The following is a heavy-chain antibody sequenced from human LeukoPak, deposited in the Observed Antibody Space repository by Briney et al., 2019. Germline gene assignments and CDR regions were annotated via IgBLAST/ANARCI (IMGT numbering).Heavy chain of an antibody. Sequence: SETLSPTCTVSGGSLSSYYWSWIRQPPRKGLEWIGYIYYTGSTNYNPSLKSRVTVSVDTSNNQFSLKLTSVTAADTAVYYCARRSKAVAALAFDIWGQGTMVTVSS. V-gene: IGHV4-59*08. CDR3: ARRSKAVAALAFDI. J-gene: IGHJ3*02. CDR2: IYYTGST. CDR1: GGSLSSYY. D-gene: IGHD6-19*01.